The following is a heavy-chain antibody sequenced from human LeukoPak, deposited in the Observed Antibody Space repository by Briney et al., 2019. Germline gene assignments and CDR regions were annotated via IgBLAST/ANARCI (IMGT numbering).Heavy chain of an antibody. Sequence: GGSLRLSCAASGFTFGSYSMNWVRQAPGKGLEWVSYISSSSSTIYYADSVKGRFTISRDNAKNSLYLQMNSLRDEDTAVYYCAKDSDDYYDTSGYFFDSWGQGTLVTVSS. CDR2: ISSSSSTI. CDR3: AKDSDDYYDTSGYFFDS. V-gene: IGHV3-48*02. CDR1: GFTFGSYS. D-gene: IGHD3-22*01. J-gene: IGHJ4*02.